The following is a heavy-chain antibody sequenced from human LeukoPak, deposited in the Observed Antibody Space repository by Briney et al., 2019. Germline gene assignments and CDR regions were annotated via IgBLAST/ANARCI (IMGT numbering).Heavy chain of an antibody. Sequence: GGSLRLSCAASGFTFSSYAMSWVRQAPGKGLEWVAVISYDGSNKYYADSVKGRFTISRDNSKNTLYLQMNSLRAEDTAVYYCARDFIVVVVAATPLDYYGMDVWGQGTTVTVSS. D-gene: IGHD2-15*01. V-gene: IGHV3-30-3*01. CDR1: GFTFSSYA. J-gene: IGHJ6*02. CDR3: ARDFIVVVVAATPLDYYGMDV. CDR2: ISYDGSNK.